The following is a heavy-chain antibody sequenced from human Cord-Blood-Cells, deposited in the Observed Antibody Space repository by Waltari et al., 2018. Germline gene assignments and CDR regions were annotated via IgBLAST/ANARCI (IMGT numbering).Heavy chain of an antibody. CDR2: MKPNSGNT. V-gene: IGHV1-8*01. Sequence: QVQLVQSGAEVKKPGASVKVSCKASGYTFTSYDINWVRQATGQGLEWMGWMKPNSGNTGYAQKFQGRVTMTGDASISTAYMELSSLRSEDTAVYYCARGPGEWSGTTDDDWGQGTLVTVSS. CDR1: GYTFTSYD. J-gene: IGHJ4*02. D-gene: IGHD1-7*01. CDR3: ARGPGEWSGTTDDD.